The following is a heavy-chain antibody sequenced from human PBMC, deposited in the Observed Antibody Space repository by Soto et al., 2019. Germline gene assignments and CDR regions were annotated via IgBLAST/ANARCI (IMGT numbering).Heavy chain of an antibody. D-gene: IGHD2-21*02. V-gene: IGHV3-23*01. CDR2: IYGNGAGI. CDR1: GFTFSAYA. J-gene: IGHJ4*02. CDR3: AKDVISGDGFWLMDN. Sequence: QTVGSLRLSCAASGFTFSAYAMTWVRQAPGKGLESVSGIYGNGAGIQYADSVRGRFTISRDNSKNTLYLQMNSLRAEDTAVYYCAKDVISGDGFWLMDNWGQGTLVTVSS.